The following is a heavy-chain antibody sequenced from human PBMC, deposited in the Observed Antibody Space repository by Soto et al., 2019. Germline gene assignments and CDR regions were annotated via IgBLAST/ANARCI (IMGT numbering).Heavy chain of an antibody. CDR1: GYTFTNYA. D-gene: IGHD2-2*01. CDR2: INAGNGNT. V-gene: IGHV1-3*01. CDR3: ARGHLAVVPVASWFYYMDV. J-gene: IGHJ6*03. Sequence: QVQLVQSGAEVEKPGASVKVSCKASGYTFTNYAVHWVRQAPGPRLEWMGWINAGNGNTRYSQKFQGRVTITRDTPARKVYMELSSLRSEDTAVYYCARGHLAVVPVASWFYYMDVWGKGTTVTVSS.